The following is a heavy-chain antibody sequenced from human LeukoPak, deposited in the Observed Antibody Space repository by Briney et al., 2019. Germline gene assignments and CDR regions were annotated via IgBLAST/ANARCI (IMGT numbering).Heavy chain of an antibody. CDR2: INWNGGST. CDR3: ARWADPYYYYYMDV. V-gene: IGHV3-20*04. Sequence: PGGSLRLSCAASRFTFSDYYMSWVRQAPGKGLEWVSGINWNGGSTGYADSVKGRFTISRDNAKNSLYLQMNSLRAEDTALYYCARWADPYYYYYMDVWGKGTTVTVSS. CDR1: RFTFSDYY. J-gene: IGHJ6*03.